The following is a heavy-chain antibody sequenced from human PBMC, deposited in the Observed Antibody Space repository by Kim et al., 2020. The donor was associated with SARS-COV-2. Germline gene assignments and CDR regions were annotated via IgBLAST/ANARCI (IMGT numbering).Heavy chain of an antibody. V-gene: IGHV1-18*01. CDR1: GYTFTSYS. D-gene: IGHD1-7*01. CDR3: ARIWGNWNYLDNY. Sequence: ASVKVSCKASGYTFTSYSISWVRQAPGQGLEWMGWIITYNGKTNYAQKFQGRITLTTDTSTSTAYMELRRLRSDDTAVYYCARIWGNWNYLDNYWGQGTLVTVSS. J-gene: IGHJ4*02. CDR2: IITYNGKT.